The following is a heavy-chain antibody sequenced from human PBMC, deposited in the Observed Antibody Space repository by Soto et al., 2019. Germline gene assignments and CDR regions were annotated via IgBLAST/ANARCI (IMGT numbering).Heavy chain of an antibody. CDR2: IIPIFGTA. CDR1: GGTFSSYA. D-gene: IGHD2-8*01. J-gene: IGHJ5*02. CDR3: ASGRRDCTNGVCYNWFDP. Sequence: GASVKVSCTASGGTFSSYAISWVRQAPGQGLEWMGGIIPIFGTANYAQKFQGRVTITADESTSTAYMELSSLRSEDTAVYYCASGRRDCTNGVCYNWFDPWGQGTLVTVSS. V-gene: IGHV1-69*13.